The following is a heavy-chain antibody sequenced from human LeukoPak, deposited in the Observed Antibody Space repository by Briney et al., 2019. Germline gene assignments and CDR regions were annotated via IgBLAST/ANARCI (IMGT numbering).Heavy chain of an antibody. CDR2: ISGSGGST. CDR1: GFTFSSYA. V-gene: IGHV3-23*01. Sequence: GGSLRLSRAASGFTFSSYAVSWVRKAPGKGLEWVSAISGSGGSTYYADSVKGRFTISRDNSKNTLYLQMNSLRAEDTAVYYCAKDLTPLTVAGDWGQGTLVTVSS. D-gene: IGHD6-19*01. CDR3: AKDLTPLTVAGD. J-gene: IGHJ4*02.